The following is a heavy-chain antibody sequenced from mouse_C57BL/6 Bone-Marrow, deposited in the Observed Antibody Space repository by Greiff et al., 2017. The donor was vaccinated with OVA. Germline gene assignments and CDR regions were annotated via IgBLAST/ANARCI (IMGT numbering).Heavy chain of an antibody. CDR2: IDPENGDT. D-gene: IGHD1-1*01. J-gene: IGHJ4*01. CDR1: GFNIKDDY. V-gene: IGHV14-4*01. CDR3: TTLLYYGSSYDAMDY. Sequence: EVQLQQSGAELVRPGASVKLSCTASGFNIKDDYMHWVKQRPEQGLEWIGWIDPENGDTEYASKFQGKATITADTSSNTAYLQLSSLTSEDTAVYYCTTLLYYGSSYDAMDYWGQGTSVTVSS.